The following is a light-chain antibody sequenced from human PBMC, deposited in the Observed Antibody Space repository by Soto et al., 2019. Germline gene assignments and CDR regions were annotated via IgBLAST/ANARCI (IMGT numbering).Light chain of an antibody. CDR2: WAS. Sequence: DSVMTQSPDSLAVSLCERSTVNCKSSQSVLYSSNNKNYLAWYQQKPGQPPKLLIYWASTRESGVPDRFSGSGSGTDFTLTISSLQAEDVAVYYCQQYYSAPLTFGGGTKVDIK. CDR3: QQYYSAPLT. CDR1: QSVLYSSNNKNY. J-gene: IGKJ4*01. V-gene: IGKV4-1*01.